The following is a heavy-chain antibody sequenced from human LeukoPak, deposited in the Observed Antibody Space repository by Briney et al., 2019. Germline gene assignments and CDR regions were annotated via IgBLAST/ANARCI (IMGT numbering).Heavy chain of an antibody. CDR1: GYSISSGYY. CDR2: IYHSGSS. Sequence: PSETLSLTCTVSGYSISSGYYWGWIRQPPGKGLEWIGSIYHSGSSYYNPSLKSRVTISVDTSKNQFSLKLSSVTAADTAVYYCARDDPTSSSSPNDYWGQGTLVTVSS. D-gene: IGHD6-6*01. CDR3: ARDDPTSSSSPNDY. V-gene: IGHV4-38-2*02. J-gene: IGHJ4*02.